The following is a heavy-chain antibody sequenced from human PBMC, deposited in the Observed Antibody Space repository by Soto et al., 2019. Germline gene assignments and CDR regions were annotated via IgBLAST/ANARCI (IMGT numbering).Heavy chain of an antibody. J-gene: IGHJ6*02. CDR2: INPNSGGT. CDR1: GYTFTGYY. D-gene: IGHD6-6*01. V-gene: IGHV1-2*02. Sequence: ASVKVSCKASGYTFTGYYMHWVRQAPGQGLEWMGWINPNSGGTNYAQKFQGRVTMTRDTSISTAYMELSRLRSDDTAVYYCARERSIAARPFYYYYGMDVWGQGTTVTVSS. CDR3: ARERSIAARPFYYYYGMDV.